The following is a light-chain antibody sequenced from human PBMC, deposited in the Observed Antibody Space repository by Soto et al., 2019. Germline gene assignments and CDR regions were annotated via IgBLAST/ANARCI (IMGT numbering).Light chain of an antibody. CDR3: QQGNSFPLT. J-gene: IGKJ3*01. Sequence: DIQMTQSPSSLSASVGDRVNISCRASQDIGSRLAWYQQKPGKAPKILIYAAASLHSGVPSRFSATFSGTDFTLTINSLQPEDLATYFCQQGNSFPLTFGPGTKVEIK. V-gene: IGKV1-12*01. CDR2: AAA. CDR1: QDIGSR.